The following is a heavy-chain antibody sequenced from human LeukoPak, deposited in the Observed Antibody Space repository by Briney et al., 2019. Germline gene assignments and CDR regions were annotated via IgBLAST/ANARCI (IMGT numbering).Heavy chain of an antibody. V-gene: IGHV1-18*01. Sequence: GASVKVSCKASGYTLTSYGISWVRQAPGQGLEWMGWISAYNGNTNYAQKLQGRVTMTTDTSTSTAYMELRSLRSDDTAVYYCARTRDIVVVPATQPLNDYWGQGTLVTVSS. CDR3: ARTRDIVVVPATQPLNDY. D-gene: IGHD2-2*01. CDR1: GYTLTSYG. CDR2: ISAYNGNT. J-gene: IGHJ4*02.